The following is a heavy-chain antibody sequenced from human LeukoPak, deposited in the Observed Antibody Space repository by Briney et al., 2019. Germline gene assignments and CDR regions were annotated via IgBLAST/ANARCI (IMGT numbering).Heavy chain of an antibody. CDR3: ARGSPPRRNYVSRGYYSYYFDY. CDR1: GYTFTSYA. V-gene: IGHV1-3*01. D-gene: IGHD3-22*01. Sequence: ASVKVSCKASGYTFTSYAMHWVRQAPGQRLEWMGWINAGNGNTKYSQEFQGRVTITADKSTSTAYMELSSLRSDDTAVYYCARGSPPRRNYVSRGYYSYYFDYWGQGTLVTVSS. CDR2: INAGNGNT. J-gene: IGHJ4*02.